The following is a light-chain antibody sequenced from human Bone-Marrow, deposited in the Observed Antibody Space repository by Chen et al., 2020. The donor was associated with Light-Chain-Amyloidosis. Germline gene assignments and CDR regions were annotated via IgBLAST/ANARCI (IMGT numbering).Light chain of an antibody. CDR1: SFNIGNNY. CDR3: GTWDDSLSAVV. J-gene: IGLJ2*01. Sequence: QSVLTQPPTVSAAPAQMGTISCSGTSFNIGNNYLCWYQKLPGTAPKLLIQETHNRPSGIPDRFSGSKSGTSATLGITGLQTGDEGDYYCGTWDDSLSAVVFGGGTKLTVL. CDR2: ETH. V-gene: IGLV1-51*02.